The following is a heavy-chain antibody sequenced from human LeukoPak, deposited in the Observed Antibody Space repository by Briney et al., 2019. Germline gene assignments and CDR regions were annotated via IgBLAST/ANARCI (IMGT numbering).Heavy chain of an antibody. J-gene: IGHJ4*02. CDR1: GFSLRRYA. Sequence: GGSLRLSYAASGFSLRRYAMNWVRQAPGKGLEWVAYVNAESTNILYADSVRGCFTISRENAKTSLYVQMNSLRAEDRGVYYCVGGAFEPLFIDFWGQGTLVTVSS. CDR2: VNAESTNI. V-gene: IGHV3-48*04. D-gene: IGHD3-10*02. CDR3: VGGAFEPLFIDF.